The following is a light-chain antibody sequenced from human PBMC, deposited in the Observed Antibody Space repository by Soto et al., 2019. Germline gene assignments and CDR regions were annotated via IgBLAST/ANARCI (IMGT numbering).Light chain of an antibody. Sequence: QSVLTQPPPASGTPGQRVTISCSGSSSNIGSNTVNWYQQLPGTAPKLLIYSNNQRPSGVPDRFSGSKSGTSASLAISGLQSEDEADYYCAEWDDRLNGYVFGTGTKVTVL. J-gene: IGLJ1*01. CDR3: AEWDDRLNGYV. CDR1: SSNIGSNT. V-gene: IGLV1-44*01. CDR2: SNN.